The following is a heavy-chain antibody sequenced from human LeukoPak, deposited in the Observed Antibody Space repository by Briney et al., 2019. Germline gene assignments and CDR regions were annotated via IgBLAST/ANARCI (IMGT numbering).Heavy chain of an antibody. CDR3: ARDRFPHDDAHYGMDV. D-gene: IGHD3-16*01. Sequence: GRSLRLSCTASGFTFSDYGMHWVRQAPGKGLEWVAVMWVWNDGSNEYYADSVKGRFTIARDNSKNTLYLQMVSLRAEDTADYYCARDRFPHDDAHYGMDVWGQGTTVTVSS. CDR1: GFTFSDYG. CDR2: MWVWNDGSNE. J-gene: IGHJ6*01. V-gene: IGHV3-33*01.